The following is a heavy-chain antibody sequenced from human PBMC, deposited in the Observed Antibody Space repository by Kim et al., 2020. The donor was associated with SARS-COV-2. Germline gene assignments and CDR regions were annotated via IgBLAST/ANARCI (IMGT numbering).Heavy chain of an antibody. CDR1: GFTFSSYS. Sequence: GGSLRLSCAASGFTFSSYSMNWVRQAPGKGLEWVSSISSSSSYIYYADSVKGRFTISRDNAKNSLYLQMNSLRAEDTAVYYCARANPLEDAFDIWGQGTMVTVSS. J-gene: IGHJ3*02. CDR2: ISSSSSYI. CDR3: ARANPLEDAFDI. D-gene: IGHD3-16*02. V-gene: IGHV3-21*01.